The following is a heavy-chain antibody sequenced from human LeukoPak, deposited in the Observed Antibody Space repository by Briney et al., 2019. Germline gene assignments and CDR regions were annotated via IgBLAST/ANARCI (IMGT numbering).Heavy chain of an antibody. D-gene: IGHD5-12*01. CDR1: GFTFSSYS. CDR3: ARVDSGYSGHGPFLN. V-gene: IGHV3-21*01. J-gene: IGHJ4*02. CDR2: ISSSSSYI. Sequence: GGSLRLTCAASGFTFSSYSMNWVRQAPGKGLEWVSSISSSSSYIYYADSVKGRFTISRDNAKNSLYLQMNSLRAEDTAVYYCARVDSGYSGHGPFLNWGQGTLVTVSS.